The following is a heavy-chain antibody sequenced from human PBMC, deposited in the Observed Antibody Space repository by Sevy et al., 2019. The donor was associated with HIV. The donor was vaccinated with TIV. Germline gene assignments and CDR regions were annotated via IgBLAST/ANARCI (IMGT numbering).Heavy chain of an antibody. Sequence: GGSLRLSCAASGFTFSSYDMHWVRQATGKGLEWVSAIGTAGDTYYPGSVKGRFTISRENAKNSLYLQMNSQRAGDTAVYYCARGQTGTYYYYYGMDVWGQGTTVTVSS. CDR3: ARGQTGTYYYYYGMDV. D-gene: IGHD1-1*01. V-gene: IGHV3-13*01. CDR2: IGTAGDT. CDR1: GFTFSSYD. J-gene: IGHJ6*02.